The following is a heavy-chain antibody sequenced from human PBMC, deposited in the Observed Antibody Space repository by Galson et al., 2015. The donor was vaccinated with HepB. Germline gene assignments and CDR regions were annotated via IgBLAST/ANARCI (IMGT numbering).Heavy chain of an antibody. J-gene: IGHJ4*01. V-gene: IGHV4-39*01. CDR3: ARQGEWLVFDS. CDR2: FYFTGRT. Sequence: WIRKPPGKGLEWIASFYFTGRTHYNPSLKSRVTMSGDTSKNQFSLKLTSVTDADTAVYYCARQGEWLVFDSWGRGTLVVVSS. D-gene: IGHD6-19*01.